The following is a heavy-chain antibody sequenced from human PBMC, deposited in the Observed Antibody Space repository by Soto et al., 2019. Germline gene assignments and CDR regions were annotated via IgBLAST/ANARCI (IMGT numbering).Heavy chain of an antibody. CDR3: AKQESEWNDHFDY. V-gene: IGHV3-30*18. CDR1: GFSFSSYG. Sequence: QAQLVESGGGVVQPGRSLRLSCAASGFSFSSYGMHWVRQAPGKGLEWVAMISYDGTDEYYADSVKGRFTISRDNSKNAVYLQMNSLRAEDTAVYYCAKQESEWNDHFDYWGQGTLVTVSS. D-gene: IGHD1-1*01. J-gene: IGHJ4*02. CDR2: ISYDGTDE.